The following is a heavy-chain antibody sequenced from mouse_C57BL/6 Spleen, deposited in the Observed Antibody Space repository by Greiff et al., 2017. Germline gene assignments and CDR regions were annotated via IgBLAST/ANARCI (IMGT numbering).Heavy chain of an antibody. D-gene: IGHD1-1*01. CDR1: GYTFTSYW. CDR3: ATTVVARWAMDY. Sequence: QVQLQQPGAELVKPGASVKLSCKASGYTFTSYWMHWVKQRPGQGLEWIGMIHPNSGSTNYNEKFKSKATLTVDKSSSTAYMQLSSLTSEDSAVYYCATTVVARWAMDYWGQGTSVTVAS. CDR2: IHPNSGST. J-gene: IGHJ4*01. V-gene: IGHV1-64*01.